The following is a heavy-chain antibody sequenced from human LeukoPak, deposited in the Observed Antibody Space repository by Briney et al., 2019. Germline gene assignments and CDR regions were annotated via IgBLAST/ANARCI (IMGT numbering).Heavy chain of an antibody. J-gene: IGHJ4*02. V-gene: IGHV3-30*03. CDR2: ISSDGRDK. CDR1: GFTFSSYG. CDR3: AREGYIAVAGTGFDY. D-gene: IGHD6-19*01. Sequence: GRSLRLSCAASGFTFSSYGMHWVRQAPGKGLEWVAVISSDGRDKYSADSVKGRFTISRDNSKNTLYLQMNSLRAEDTAVYYCAREGYIAVAGTGFDYWGQGTLVTVSS.